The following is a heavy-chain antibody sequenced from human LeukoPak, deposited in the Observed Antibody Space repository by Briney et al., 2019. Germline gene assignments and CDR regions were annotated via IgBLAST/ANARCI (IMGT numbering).Heavy chain of an antibody. CDR3: ARSPFVVVVAATIVWFDP. Sequence: SETLSLTCAVYGGSFSGYYWSWVRQPPGKRLEWIGEINHSGSTNYNPSLKSRVTISVDTSKNQFSLKLSSVTAADTAVYYCARSPFVVVVAATIVWFDPWGQGTLVTVSS. V-gene: IGHV4-34*01. CDR1: GGSFSGYY. J-gene: IGHJ5*02. D-gene: IGHD2-15*01. CDR2: INHSGST.